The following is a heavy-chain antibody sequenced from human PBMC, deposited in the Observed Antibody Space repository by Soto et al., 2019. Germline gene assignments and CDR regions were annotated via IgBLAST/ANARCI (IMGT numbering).Heavy chain of an antibody. J-gene: IGHJ5*02. CDR1: GVSISSYY. CDR3: ARHGAAYQLIWFDP. D-gene: IGHD2-2*01. CDR2: IYYTGST. V-gene: IGHV4-59*08. Sequence: SETLSLTCTVSGVSISSYYWSWIRQPPGKGLEWIGYIYYTGSTNYNPSLRSRVTISVDTSKNQFSLELSSVTAADTAVYYSARHGAAYQLIWFDPCGQGTPVTVPS.